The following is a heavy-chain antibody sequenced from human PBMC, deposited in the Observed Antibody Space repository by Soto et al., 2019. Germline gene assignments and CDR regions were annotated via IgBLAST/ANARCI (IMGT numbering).Heavy chain of an antibody. CDR1: GYTFTSYY. V-gene: IGHV1-46*01. J-gene: IGHJ4*02. Sequence: QVQLVQSGAEVKKTGASVKVSCKASGYTFTSYYMHWVRQAPGQGLEWMGIINPSGGSTSYAQKFQGRVTMTRDTSTSTVYMELSSLRSEDTAVYYCARVEKAAYGSGTTIFDYWGQGTLVTVSS. D-gene: IGHD3-10*01. CDR2: INPSGGST. CDR3: ARVEKAAYGSGTTIFDY.